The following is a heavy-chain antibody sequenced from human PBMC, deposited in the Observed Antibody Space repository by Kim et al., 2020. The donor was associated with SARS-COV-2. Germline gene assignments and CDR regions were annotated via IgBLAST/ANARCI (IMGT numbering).Heavy chain of an antibody. J-gene: IGHJ4*02. CDR3: ASQVGALDY. CDR2: GST. D-gene: IGHD1-26*01. V-gene: IGHV4-59*01. Sequence: GSTNYNPSLKSRVTISVDTSKNQFSLKLSSVTAADTAVYYCASQVGALDYWGQGTLVTVSS.